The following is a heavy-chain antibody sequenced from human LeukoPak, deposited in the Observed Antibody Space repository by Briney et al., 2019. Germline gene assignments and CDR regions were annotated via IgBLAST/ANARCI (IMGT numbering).Heavy chain of an antibody. V-gene: IGHV4-39*01. J-gene: IGHJ4*02. CDR1: GDSISSSSYS. CDR2: IYYSGST. Sequence: SETLSLTCAVSGDSISSSSYSWGWIRQPPGKGLEWIGSIYYSGSTYHNPSLKSRFTISVDTSKNQFFLKLSSVTAADTAVYYCARHSDCVTSSCYTGYFDYWGQGTLVTVSS. D-gene: IGHD2-2*02. CDR3: ARHSDCVTSSCYTGYFDY.